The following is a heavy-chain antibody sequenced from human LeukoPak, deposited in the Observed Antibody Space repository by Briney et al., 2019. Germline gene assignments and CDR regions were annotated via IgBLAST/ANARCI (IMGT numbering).Heavy chain of an antibody. CDR2: IYPGDSDT. D-gene: IGHD2-2*01. J-gene: IGHJ4*02. CDR1: GYSFTSYW. V-gene: IGHV5-51*01. Sequence: GESLKISCKGSGYSFTSYWIGWVRQMPGKGLKWMGIIYPGDSDTRYSPSFQGQVTISADKSISTAYLQWSSLKASDTAMYYCARQRYCSSTSCDVIFDYWGQGTLVTVSS. CDR3: ARQRYCSSTSCDVIFDY.